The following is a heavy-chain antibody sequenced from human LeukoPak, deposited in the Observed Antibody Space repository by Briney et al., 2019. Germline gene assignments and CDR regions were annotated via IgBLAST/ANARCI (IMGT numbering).Heavy chain of an antibody. CDR2: INPNSGGT. Sequence: GASVKVSCKASGYTLTGYYLHWVRRAPGQGLEWMGRINPNSGGTNYAQKFQGRVTMTRDTSINTVYMELTRLRSDDTALYYCARGGPSYGSKYNWFDPWGQGTLVTVSS. D-gene: IGHD4/OR15-4a*01. CDR3: ARGGPSYGSKYNWFDP. J-gene: IGHJ5*02. V-gene: IGHV1-2*06. CDR1: GYTLTGYY.